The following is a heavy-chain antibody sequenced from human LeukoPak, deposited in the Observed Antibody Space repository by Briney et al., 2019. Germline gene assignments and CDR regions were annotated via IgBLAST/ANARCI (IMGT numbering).Heavy chain of an antibody. Sequence: GRSLRLSCAASGFTFSSYAMHWVRQAPGKGLEWVAVISYDGSNKYYADSVKGRFTISRDNSKNTLYLQMNSLRAEDTAVYNCARDRWLRGLYMDVWGKGTTVTVSS. CDR3: ARDRWLRGLYMDV. V-gene: IGHV3-30*04. CDR2: ISYDGSNK. J-gene: IGHJ6*03. CDR1: GFTFSSYA. D-gene: IGHD5-12*01.